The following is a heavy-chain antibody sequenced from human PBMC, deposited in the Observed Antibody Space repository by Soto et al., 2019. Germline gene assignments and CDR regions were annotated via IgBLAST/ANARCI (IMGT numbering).Heavy chain of an antibody. CDR3: ARSRDGYSFYFYYGMDV. J-gene: IGHJ6*02. CDR1: GLTVSGKKY. Sequence: DVQLVESGGGLIQPGESLRLSCAAFGLTVSGKKYVAWVRQAPGKGLEWVSALYDVDGSFYADSVKGRFTTSRDNSKSTLYLQMSSLRAEDTAVYYCARSRDGYSFYFYYGMDVWGQGTTVTVSS. CDR2: LYDVDGS. D-gene: IGHD4-4*01. V-gene: IGHV3-53*01.